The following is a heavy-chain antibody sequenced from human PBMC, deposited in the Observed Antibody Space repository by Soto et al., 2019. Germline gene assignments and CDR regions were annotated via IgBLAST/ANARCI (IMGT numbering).Heavy chain of an antibody. CDR2: TSFSGGRT. CDR1: GFIFSNYA. Sequence: LRLSCAASGFIFSNYAMTWVRQGPERGLEWVSTTSFSGGRTYYADSVKGRFTISRDNSNNTLFLQMSSLRAEDTAIYYCAKDSRAFCGGDCSKDYWGQGTLVTVSS. J-gene: IGHJ4*02. D-gene: IGHD2-21*02. CDR3: AKDSRAFCGGDCSKDY. V-gene: IGHV3-23*01.